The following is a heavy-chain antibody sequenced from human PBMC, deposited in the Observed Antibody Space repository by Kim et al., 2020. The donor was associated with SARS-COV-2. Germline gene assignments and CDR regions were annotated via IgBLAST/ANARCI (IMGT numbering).Heavy chain of an antibody. D-gene: IGHD3-10*01. V-gene: IGHV1-24*01. Sequence: ASVKVSCKVSGYTLTELSMHWVRQAPGKGLEWMGGFDPEDGETIYAQKFQGRVTMTEDTSTDTAYMELSSLRSEDTAVYYCATWLGSGSYYKLPNYYYYGMDVWGQGTTVTVSS. CDR1: GYTLTELS. CDR3: ATWLGSGSYYKLPNYYYYGMDV. CDR2: FDPEDGET. J-gene: IGHJ6*02.